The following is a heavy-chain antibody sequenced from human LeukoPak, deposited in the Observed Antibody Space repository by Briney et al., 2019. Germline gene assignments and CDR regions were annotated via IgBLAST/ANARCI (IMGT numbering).Heavy chain of an antibody. CDR2: ISGSGGDT. Sequence: GGPLRLSCGASGFTFSSYAMSWVRQAPGKGLDGVSTISGSGGDTYYADSVKGRFTIFRDNSKNTLYLQMNRLRGEDTAVYYCAKGMTTVTTRSDYWGQGTLVTVSS. D-gene: IGHD4-11*01. J-gene: IGHJ4*02. CDR1: GFTFSSYA. CDR3: AKGMTTVTTRSDY. V-gene: IGHV3-23*01.